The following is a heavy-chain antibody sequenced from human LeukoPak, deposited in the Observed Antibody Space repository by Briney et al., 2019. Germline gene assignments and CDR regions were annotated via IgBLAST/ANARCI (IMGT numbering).Heavy chain of an antibody. CDR2: ISGSGGST. CDR3: AKTSYYDSSGYYFDPFDY. D-gene: IGHD3-22*01. Sequence: GGSLRLSCEASGFTFNNYAMSWVRQAPGKGLEWVSVISGSGGSTFYADSVKGRFTISRDNSKNTLYLQMNSLRAEDTAVYYCAKTSYYDSSGYYFDPFDYWGQGTLVTVSS. J-gene: IGHJ4*02. V-gene: IGHV3-23*01. CDR1: GFTFNNYA.